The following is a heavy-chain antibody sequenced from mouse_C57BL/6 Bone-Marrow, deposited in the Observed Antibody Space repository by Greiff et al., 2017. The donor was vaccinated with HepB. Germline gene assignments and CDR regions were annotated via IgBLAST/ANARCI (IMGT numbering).Heavy chain of an antibody. D-gene: IGHD1-1*01. CDR1: GYTFTSYW. Sequence: VQLQQPGAELVRPGSSVKLSCKASGYTFTSYWMDWVKQRPGQGLEWIGNIYPSDSETHYNQKFKDKATLTVDKSSSTAYMQLSSLTSEDSAVYYCARSRGFDYGSSYGYFDVWGTGTTVTVSS. J-gene: IGHJ1*03. CDR2: IYPSDSET. CDR3: ARSRGFDYGSSYGYFDV. V-gene: IGHV1-61*01.